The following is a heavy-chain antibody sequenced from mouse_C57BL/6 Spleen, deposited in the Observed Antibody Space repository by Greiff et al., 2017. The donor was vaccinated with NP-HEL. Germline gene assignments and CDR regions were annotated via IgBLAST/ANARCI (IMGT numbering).Heavy chain of an antibody. D-gene: IGHD3-2*02. CDR3: ARRQLRLLSFDY. CDR2: IYPGSGST. CDR1: GYTFTSYW. V-gene: IGHV1-55*01. Sequence: VQLKEPGAELVKPGASVKMSCKASGYTFTSYWITWVKQRPGQGLEWIGDIYPGSGSTNYNEKFKSKATLTVDTSSSTAYMQLSSLTSEDSAVYYCARRQLRLLSFDYWGQGTTLTVSS. J-gene: IGHJ2*01.